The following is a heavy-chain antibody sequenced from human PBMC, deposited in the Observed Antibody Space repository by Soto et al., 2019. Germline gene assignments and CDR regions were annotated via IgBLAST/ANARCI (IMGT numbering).Heavy chain of an antibody. CDR3: ARRYCSSTSCYNYYYYGMDV. J-gene: IGHJ6*02. Sequence: ASVKVSCKASGYTFTSYGISWVRQAPGQGLELMGWISAYNGDTNYAQKLQGRVTMTTDTSTSTAYMELRSLRSDDTAVYYCARRYCSSTSCYNYYYYGMDVWGQGTTVTVSS. V-gene: IGHV1-18*01. CDR1: GYTFTSYG. CDR2: ISAYNGDT. D-gene: IGHD2-2*01.